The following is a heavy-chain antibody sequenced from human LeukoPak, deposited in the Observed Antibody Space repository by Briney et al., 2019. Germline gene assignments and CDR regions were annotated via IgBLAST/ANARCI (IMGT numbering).Heavy chain of an antibody. D-gene: IGHD3-10*01. CDR3: ARDPIYGSGSYEGDY. CDR1: GFTFSSYS. V-gene: IGHV3-21*01. Sequence: GRSLRLSCAASGFTFSSYSMNWVRQAPGKGLEWVSSISSSSSYIYYADSVKGRFTTSRDNAKNSLYLQMNSLRAEDTAVYYCARDPIYGSGSYEGDYWGQGTLVTVSS. J-gene: IGHJ4*02. CDR2: ISSSSSYI.